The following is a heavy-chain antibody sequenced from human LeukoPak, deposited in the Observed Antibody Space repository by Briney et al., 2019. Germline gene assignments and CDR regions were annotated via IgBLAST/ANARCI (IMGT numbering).Heavy chain of an antibody. CDR3: ARGRGTIGSNRDFYFYYYMDI. CDR1: GYTFTNYY. V-gene: IGHV1-46*01. CDR2: INPSGGST. J-gene: IGHJ6*03. Sequence: GASVKVSCKASGYTFTNYYIHWVRQAPGQGLEWMGIINPSGGSTSYAQKFQGGVTMTRDTSASTVYMELSSLRPDDMAVYYCARGRGTIGSNRDFYFYYYMDIWGNGTTVTVSS. D-gene: IGHD2-21*01.